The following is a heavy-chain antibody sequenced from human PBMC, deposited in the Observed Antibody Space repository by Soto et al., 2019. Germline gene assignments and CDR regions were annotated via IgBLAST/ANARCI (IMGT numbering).Heavy chain of an antibody. CDR2: IYYSGST. Sequence: SETLSLTCTVSGGSISSYYWSWIRQPPGKGLEWIGYIYYSGSTNYNPSLKSRVTISVDTSKNQFSLKLSSVTAADTAVYYCARSSGGFIWGSYRLNWFDPWGQGTLVTVSS. J-gene: IGHJ5*02. V-gene: IGHV4-59*01. D-gene: IGHD3-16*02. CDR3: ARSSGGFIWGSYRLNWFDP. CDR1: GGSISSYY.